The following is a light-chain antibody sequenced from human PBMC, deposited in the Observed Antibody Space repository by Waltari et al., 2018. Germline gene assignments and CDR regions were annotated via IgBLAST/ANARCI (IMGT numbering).Light chain of an antibody. Sequence: QSALTQPPSASGSPGQSVTISCTGTSSDVGRYNYVSWYQPHPGKAPKLMTYEVSKRPSGVPARLSGSKSGNTASLTVSGLQAEDEADYYCSSYAGSNNVVFGGGTKLTVL. CDR3: SSYAGSNNVV. V-gene: IGLV2-8*01. CDR2: EVS. J-gene: IGLJ2*01. CDR1: SSDVGRYNY.